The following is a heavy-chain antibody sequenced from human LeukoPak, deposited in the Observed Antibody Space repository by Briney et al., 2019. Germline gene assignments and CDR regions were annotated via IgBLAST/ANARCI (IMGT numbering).Heavy chain of an antibody. CDR3: AREARFLEWLLHTYYFDY. D-gene: IGHD3-3*01. CDR1: GFTFSSYA. Sequence: GGSLRLSCAASGFTFSSYAMHWVRQAPGKGLEWVAVISYDGSNKYYADSVKGRFTISRDNSKNTLYLQMNSLRAEDTAVYYCAREARFLEWLLHTYYFDYWGQGTLVTVSS. CDR2: ISYDGSNK. J-gene: IGHJ4*02. V-gene: IGHV3-30-3*01.